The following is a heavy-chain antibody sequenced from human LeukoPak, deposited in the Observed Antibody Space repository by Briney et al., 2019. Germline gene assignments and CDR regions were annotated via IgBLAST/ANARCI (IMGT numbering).Heavy chain of an antibody. Sequence: SETLSLTCTVSGGSITSGGYYWSWLRQHPGKGLEWIGYIYHSGTSYYNPSLSSRLSISVDTSKNQFSLRLTSMTAADTAVYYCARVVGGARSSGYSILHFDYWGQGTLVTVSS. V-gene: IGHV4-31*03. D-gene: IGHD3-22*01. CDR3: ARVVGGARSSGYSILHFDY. CDR2: IYHSGTS. CDR1: GGSITSGGYY. J-gene: IGHJ4*02.